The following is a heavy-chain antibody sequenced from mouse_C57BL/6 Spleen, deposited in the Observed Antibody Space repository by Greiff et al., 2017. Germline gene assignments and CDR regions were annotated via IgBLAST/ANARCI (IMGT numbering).Heavy chain of an antibody. D-gene: IGHD1-1*01. J-gene: IGHJ2*01. CDR1: GYTFTSYW. V-gene: IGHV1-52*01. CDR2: IDPSDSDT. Sequence: QVQLQQPGAELVRPGSSVKLSCKASGYTFTSYWMHWVKQRPIQGLEWIGNIDPSDSDTHYNQKFKDKATLTVDKSSSTGYMQLSSLTSEDEAVDDYARGNYGSPSFDYWGQGTTLTVSS. CDR3: ARGNYGSPSFDY.